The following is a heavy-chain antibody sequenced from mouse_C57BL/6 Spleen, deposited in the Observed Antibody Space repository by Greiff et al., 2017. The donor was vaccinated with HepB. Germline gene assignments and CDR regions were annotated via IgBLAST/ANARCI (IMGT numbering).Heavy chain of an antibody. CDR3: TTEVMDWFAY. D-gene: IGHD1-1*02. J-gene: IGHJ3*01. CDR1: GFNIKDDY. CDR2: IDPENGDT. V-gene: IGHV14-4*01. Sequence: EVKLMESGAELVRPGASVKLSCTASGFNIKDDYMHWVKQRPEQGLEWIGWIDPENGDTEYASKFQGKATITADTSSNTAYLQLSSLTSEDTAVYYCTTEVMDWFAYWGQGTLVTVSA.